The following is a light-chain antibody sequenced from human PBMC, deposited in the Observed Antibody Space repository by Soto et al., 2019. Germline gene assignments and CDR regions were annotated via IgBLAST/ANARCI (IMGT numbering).Light chain of an antibody. V-gene: IGLV2-14*01. CDR1: SSDVGGYNY. Sequence: QSVLTQPASVSGSPGQSITISCTGTSSDVGGYNYVSWYQHHPGNAPKLIIYEVSNRPSGVSNRFSGSKSANTASLTISGLQADDEADYYCSSYTSSGTYVFGIGTKVTV. CDR3: SSYTSSGTYV. CDR2: EVS. J-gene: IGLJ1*01.